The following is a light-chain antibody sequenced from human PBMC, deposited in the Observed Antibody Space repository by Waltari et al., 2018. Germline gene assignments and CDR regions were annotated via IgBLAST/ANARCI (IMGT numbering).Light chain of an antibody. CDR3: QQYNSYSLLS. Sequence: DIQMTQSPSTLSASVGDRVIIPCRASQNLSNWLAWSQQRPGKAPKLLVYKSATLESGVPSRVSGSGSGTEFTLTISSLQPEDFATYYCQQYNSYSLLSFGGGTKVEIK. J-gene: IGKJ4*01. V-gene: IGKV1-5*03. CDR1: QNLSNW. CDR2: KSA.